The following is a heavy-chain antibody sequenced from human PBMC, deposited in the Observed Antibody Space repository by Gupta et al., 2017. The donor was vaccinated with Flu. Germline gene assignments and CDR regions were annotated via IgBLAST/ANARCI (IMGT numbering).Heavy chain of an antibody. CDR3: ARDNYFMDV. V-gene: IGHV4-31*03. J-gene: IGHJ6*03. CDR1: GGSISGGGYY. CDR2: IYDSGTT. Sequence: QVQLQESGPGLVKPSQTLSLPCSVSGGSISGGGYYWSWIRHHPGKGLEWIGNIYDSGTTNYNPSLQSRATISIDTSKSQFSLKLSSVTAADTAIYYGARDNYFMDVWGKGTTVTVSS.